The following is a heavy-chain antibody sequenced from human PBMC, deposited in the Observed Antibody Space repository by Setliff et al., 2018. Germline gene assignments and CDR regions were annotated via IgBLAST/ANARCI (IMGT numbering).Heavy chain of an antibody. CDR2: VYYSGYA. D-gene: IGHD3-10*01. Sequence: SETLSLTCNVSDGSVSSTSHYWGWIRQPPGKGMEWIGSVYYSGYAYYNPSLQSRVTISVDMSKNQFSMKLTSVTAADTAMYYCARVDFTMIQGVLGLWGQGTLVTVS. CDR1: DGSVSSTSHY. J-gene: IGHJ1*01. CDR3: ARVDFTMIQGVLGL. V-gene: IGHV4-39*07.